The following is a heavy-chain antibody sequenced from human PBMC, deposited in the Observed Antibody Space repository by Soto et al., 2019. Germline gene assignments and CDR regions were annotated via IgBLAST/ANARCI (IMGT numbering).Heavy chain of an antibody. CDR2: IVPSVDTT. CDR3: ARCPQPPDTADPYAVDV. V-gene: IGHV1-69*18. J-gene: IGHJ6*02. D-gene: IGHD5-18*01. CDR1: GGTFSRSG. Sequence: QVQLVQSGTEVKKPGASVKVSCKASGGTFSRSGFHWVRQAPGQGLEWMGMIVPSVDTTNYAQKFQARVTISADHFTSTGYMELRSLRSEDTAVYYCARCPQPPDTADPYAVDVLGQGTRVIASS.